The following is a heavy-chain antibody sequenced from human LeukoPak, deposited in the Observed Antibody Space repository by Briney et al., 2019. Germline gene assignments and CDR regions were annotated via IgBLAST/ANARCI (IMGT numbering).Heavy chain of an antibody. J-gene: IGHJ4*02. CDR1: GYSISSGYY. CDR2: IYHSGST. D-gene: IGHD1-26*01. CDR3: ARGKWELLPNFDY. Sequence: SSETLSLTCAVSGYSISSGYYWGWIRQPPGKGLEWIGSIYHSGSTYSNPSLRSRVTISVDTSKNQFSLTLSSVTAADTAVYYCARGKWELLPNFDYWGQGTLVTVSS. V-gene: IGHV4-38-2*01.